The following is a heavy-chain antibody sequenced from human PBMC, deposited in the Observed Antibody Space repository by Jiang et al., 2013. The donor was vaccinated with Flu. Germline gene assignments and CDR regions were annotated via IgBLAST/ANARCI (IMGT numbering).Heavy chain of an antibody. CDR1: GGSISSSNW. D-gene: IGHD3-22*01. V-gene: IGHV4-4*02. Sequence: GPGLVKPSGTLSLTCAVSGGSISSSNWWSWVRQPPGKGLEWIGEIYHSGSTNYNPSLKSRVTISVDKSKNQFSLKLSSVTAADTAVYYCARVLDTKYYYDSSGDDYWGQGTLVTVSS. CDR3: ARVLDTKYYYDSSGDDY. CDR2: IYHSGST. J-gene: IGHJ4*02.